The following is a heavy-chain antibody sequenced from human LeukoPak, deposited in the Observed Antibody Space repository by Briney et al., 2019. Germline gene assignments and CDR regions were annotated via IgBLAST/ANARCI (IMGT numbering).Heavy chain of an antibody. CDR1: GGSISSYY. CDR3: ARDRAIFEDYYYYYMDG. Sequence: SETLSLTCTVSGGSISSYYWSWIRQPPGKGLEWIGYIYYSGSTNYNPSLKSRVTISVDTSKNQFSLKLSSVTAADTAVYYCARDRAIFEDYYYYYMDGWGKGNSVTVSS. J-gene: IGHJ6*03. CDR2: IYYSGST. D-gene: IGHD3-3*01. V-gene: IGHV4-59*01.